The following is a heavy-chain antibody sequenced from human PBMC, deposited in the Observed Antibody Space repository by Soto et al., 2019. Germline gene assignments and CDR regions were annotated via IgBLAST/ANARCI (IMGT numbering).Heavy chain of an antibody. Sequence: ASVKVSCKASGYTFTSYYMHWVRQAPGQGLEWMGIINPSGGSTSYAQKFQGRVTMTRDTSTSTVYMELSSLRSEDTAVYYCARALRNYYDSSGHFDYWGQGTLVTVSS. J-gene: IGHJ4*02. CDR1: GYTFTSYY. V-gene: IGHV1-46*03. CDR2: INPSGGST. D-gene: IGHD3-22*01. CDR3: ARALRNYYDSSGHFDY.